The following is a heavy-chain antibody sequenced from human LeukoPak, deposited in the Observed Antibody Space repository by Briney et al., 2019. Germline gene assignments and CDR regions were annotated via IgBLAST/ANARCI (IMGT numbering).Heavy chain of an antibody. CDR3: ARDKIVGATYFDY. J-gene: IGHJ4*02. Sequence: GGSLRLSCAASGFTFSNYAMHWVRQAPGKGLEWVAVISYDANDKYYADSVKGRFTISRDNSKNTLYLQMNNLRAEDTAVYYCARDKIVGATYFDYWGQGTLVTVSS. CDR2: ISYDANDK. CDR1: GFTFSNYA. V-gene: IGHV3-30*04. D-gene: IGHD1-26*01.